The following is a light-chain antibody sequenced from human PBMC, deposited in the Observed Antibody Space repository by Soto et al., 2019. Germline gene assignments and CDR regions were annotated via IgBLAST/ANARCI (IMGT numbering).Light chain of an antibody. V-gene: IGKV3-15*01. CDR1: QSVYSN. CDR2: GAS. Sequence: EIVMTQSPATLSVSPGERATLSCRASQSVYSNLAWYQQKPGQAPRLLIYGASTRATGFPASFSGSGSGTEFTLTISSLQSEDFAVYYCQQYNAWPLTFGGGTKVEIK. J-gene: IGKJ4*01. CDR3: QQYNAWPLT.